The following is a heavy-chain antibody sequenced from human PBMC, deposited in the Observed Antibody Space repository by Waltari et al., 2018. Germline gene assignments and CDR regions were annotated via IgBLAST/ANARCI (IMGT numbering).Heavy chain of an antibody. CDR2: IYYSGST. Sequence: QVQLQESGPGLVKPSETLSLTCTVSGGSISSHYWSWIRQPPGKGLEWIGYIYYSGSTNYNPSRKSRVTISVDTSKNQFSLKLSSVTAADTAVYYCARVGPSASFDYWGQGTLVTVSS. CDR3: ARVGPSASFDY. J-gene: IGHJ4*02. CDR1: GGSISSHY. V-gene: IGHV4-59*11.